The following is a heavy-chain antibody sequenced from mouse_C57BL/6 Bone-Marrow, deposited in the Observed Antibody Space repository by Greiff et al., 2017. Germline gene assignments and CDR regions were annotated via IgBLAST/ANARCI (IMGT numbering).Heavy chain of an antibody. V-gene: IGHV1-81*01. CDR2: IYPRSGNT. CDR3: ARDDYDGVYFDY. J-gene: IGHJ2*01. Sequence: VKLMESGAELARPGASVKLSCKASGYTFTSYGISWVKQRTGQGLEWIGEIYPRSGNTYYNEKFKGKATLTADKSSSTAYMELRSLTSEAAAVYFCARDDYDGVYFDYWGQGTTLTVSS. D-gene: IGHD2-4*01. CDR1: GYTFTSYG.